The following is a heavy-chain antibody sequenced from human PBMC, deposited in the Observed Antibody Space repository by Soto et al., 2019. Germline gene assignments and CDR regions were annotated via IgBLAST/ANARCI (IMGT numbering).Heavy chain of an antibody. CDR3: ARDRAPSLTRDGYNSGY. Sequence: ASVKVSCKASGYTFTSYGISWVRQAPGQGLEWMGWISAYNGNTNYAQKLQGRVTMTTDTSTSTAYMELRSLRSDDTAVYYCARDRAPSLTRDGYNSGYWGRGTLVTVSS. D-gene: IGHD5-12*01. J-gene: IGHJ2*01. V-gene: IGHV1-18*01. CDR2: ISAYNGNT. CDR1: GYTFTSYG.